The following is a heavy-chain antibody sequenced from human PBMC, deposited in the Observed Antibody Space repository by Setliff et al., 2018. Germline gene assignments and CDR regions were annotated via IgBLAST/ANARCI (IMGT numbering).Heavy chain of an antibody. V-gene: IGHV4-59*08. CDR3: ARGRNVAARLYDS. CDR2: ISHLGIT. D-gene: IGHD6-6*01. Sequence: SETLSLTCTVSGGPISSYFWSWIRQPPGKGLEWIGYISHLGITSYNPSLKSRATISVDTSKNQFSLRLNSVTAADMAVYYCARGRNVAARLYDSWGQGTLVTVSS. J-gene: IGHJ4*02. CDR1: GGPISSYF.